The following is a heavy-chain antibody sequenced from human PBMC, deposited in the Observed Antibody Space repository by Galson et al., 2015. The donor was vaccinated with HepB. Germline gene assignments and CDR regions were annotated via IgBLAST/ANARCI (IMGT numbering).Heavy chain of an antibody. CDR2: FSYDGSRK. CDR3: ASRIAAAGTGYYGMDV. CDR1: GFTFSNYA. D-gene: IGHD6-13*01. Sequence: SLRLSCAASGFTFSNYAMHWVRQAPGKGLGWVAFFSYDGSRKYYADSVKGRFTISRDTSKNTLYLQMNSLRAEDTAVYYCASRIAAAGTGYYGMDVWGQGTTVTVSS. J-gene: IGHJ6*02. V-gene: IGHV3-30*04.